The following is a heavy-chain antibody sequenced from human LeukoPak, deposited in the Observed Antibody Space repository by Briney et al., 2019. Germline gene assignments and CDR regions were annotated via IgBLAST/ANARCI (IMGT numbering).Heavy chain of an antibody. D-gene: IGHD2-2*01. Sequence: SETLSLTCTVSGGSISSYYWSWIRQPPGKGLEWIGYIYYSGSTNYNPSLKSRVTISVDTSKNQFSLKLSSVTAEDTAVYYCARGSTSYGLWFDPWGQGTLVTVSS. V-gene: IGHV4-59*01. CDR2: IYYSGST. CDR3: ARGSTSYGLWFDP. CDR1: GGSISSYY. J-gene: IGHJ5*02.